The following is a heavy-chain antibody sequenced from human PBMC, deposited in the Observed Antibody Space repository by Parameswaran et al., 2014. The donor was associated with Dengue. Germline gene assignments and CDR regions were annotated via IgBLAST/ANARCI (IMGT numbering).Heavy chain of an antibody. V-gene: IGHV4-31*02. J-gene: IGHJ3*02. D-gene: IGHD1-26*01. CDR2: IYYSGST. CDR3: ARDGAGVGEGRWAFDI. Sequence: RWIRQPPGKGLEWIGYIYYSGSTYYNPSLKSRVTISVDTSKNQFSLKLTSVTAADTAVYYCARDGAGVGEGRWAFDIWGQGTMVTVSS.